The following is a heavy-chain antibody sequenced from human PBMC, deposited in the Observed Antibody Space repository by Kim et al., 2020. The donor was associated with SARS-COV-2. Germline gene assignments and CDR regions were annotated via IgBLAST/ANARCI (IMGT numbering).Heavy chain of an antibody. Sequence: EDVASVKGRFTISRDDSKNSLFLQMNSLKVEDTAVYYCARVDNHNYGEFVDWGQGTQVTVSS. V-gene: IGHV3-72*01. D-gene: IGHD4-17*01. J-gene: IGHJ4*02. CDR3: ARVDNHNYGEFVD.